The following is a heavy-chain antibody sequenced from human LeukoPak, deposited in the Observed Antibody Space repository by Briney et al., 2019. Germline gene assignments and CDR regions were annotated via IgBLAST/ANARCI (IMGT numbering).Heavy chain of an antibody. CDR3: ARDHRPYCSSTSCYPDY. J-gene: IGHJ4*02. V-gene: IGHV1-2*02. D-gene: IGHD2-2*01. Sequence: GASVKVSCKASGYTFTGYYMHWVRQAPGQGLAWKGWINPNSGGTNYAQKFQGRVTMTRDTSISTAYMELSRLRSDDTAVYYCARDHRPYCSSTSCYPDYWGQGTLVTASS. CDR2: INPNSGGT. CDR1: GYTFTGYY.